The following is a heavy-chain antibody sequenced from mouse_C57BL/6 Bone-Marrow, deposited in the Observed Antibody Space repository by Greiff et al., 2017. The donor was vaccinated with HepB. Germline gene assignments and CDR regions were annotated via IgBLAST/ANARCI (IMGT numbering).Heavy chain of an antibody. CDR1: GYTFTSYW. V-gene: IGHV1-69*01. J-gene: IGHJ1*03. D-gene: IGHD4-1*01. CDR2: IDPSDGYT. CDR3: AREAGTWYFDV. Sequence: QVQLQQPGAELVMPGASVKLSCKASGYTFTSYWMHWVKQRPGQGLEWIGEIDPSDGYTNYNQKFKGKSTLTVDKSSSTACMQLSRLTSEDSAVYYCAREAGTWYFDVWGKGTTVTVSS.